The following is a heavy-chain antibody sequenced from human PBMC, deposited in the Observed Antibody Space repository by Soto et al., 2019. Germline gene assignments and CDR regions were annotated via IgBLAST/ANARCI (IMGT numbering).Heavy chain of an antibody. D-gene: IGHD4-17*01. Sequence: QVQLVQSGAEVKKPGSSVKVSCKASGGTFSSYAISWVRQAPGQGLEWMGGIIPIFGTANYAQKFQGRVTIPGEKSTSTAYMGRSSLRSEDTAVYYWARGGPDYGGNYWSFDLGGRAPLFTVSS. CDR3: ARGGPDYGGNYWSFDL. CDR2: IIPIFGTA. J-gene: IGHJ2*01. CDR1: GGTFSSYA. V-gene: IGHV1-69*06.